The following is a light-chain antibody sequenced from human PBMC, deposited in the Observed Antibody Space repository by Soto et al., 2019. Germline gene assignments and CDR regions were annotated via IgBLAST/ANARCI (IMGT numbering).Light chain of an antibody. J-gene: IGKJ5*01. V-gene: IGKV1-9*01. Sequence: DIQMTQSPSTLSASVGDRVTINCRASQSISSYLNWYQQKPGKAPKLLIYAASTLQSGVPSRFSGSRSGTEFTLTISSLQPEDFATYYCQQLNSYPITFGQGTRLEIK. CDR3: QQLNSYPIT. CDR1: QSISSY. CDR2: AAS.